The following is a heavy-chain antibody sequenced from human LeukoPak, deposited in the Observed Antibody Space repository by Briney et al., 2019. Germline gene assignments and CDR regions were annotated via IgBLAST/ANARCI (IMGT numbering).Heavy chain of an antibody. V-gene: IGHV3-48*03. D-gene: IGHD6-6*01. CDR3: ARAPASLKVNYFDY. Sequence: GGSLRLSCAASGFTFSSYEMNWVRQAPGKGLEWVSYISSSGSTIYYADSVKGRFTISRDNDKNSLYLQMNSLRAEDTAVYYCARAPASLKVNYFDYWGQGTLVTVSS. J-gene: IGHJ4*02. CDR2: ISSSGSTI. CDR1: GFTFSSYE.